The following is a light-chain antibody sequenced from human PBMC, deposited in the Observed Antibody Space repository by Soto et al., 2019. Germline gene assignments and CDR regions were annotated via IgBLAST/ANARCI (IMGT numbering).Light chain of an antibody. CDR1: QGIGSSY. CDR3: QQYDRPPPT. J-gene: IGKJ4*01. V-gene: IGKV3-20*01. Sequence: GVSQSRGTLSFSTGERATLSCMASQGIGSSYLAWYQQKPGQAPRLLIYGAYSRGTGIPDRFSGRGSGKDFTLTISRLEPEDFAVYYCQQYDRPPPTFAGPTTV. CDR2: GAY.